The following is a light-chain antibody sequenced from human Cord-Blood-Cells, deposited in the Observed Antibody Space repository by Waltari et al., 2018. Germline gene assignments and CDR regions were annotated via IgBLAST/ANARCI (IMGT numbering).Light chain of an antibody. CDR1: SSAVGGYNY. J-gene: IGLJ2*01. CDR2: YVS. Sequence: QSALTQPRSVSGSPGPSFTISFPGTSSAVGGYNYVSWYQQHPGKAPQLMIYYVSNRPSGVPDRFSGSKSGNTASLTISGLQAEDEADYYCCSYAGSYTFVVFGGGTKLTVL. CDR3: CSYAGSYTFVV. V-gene: IGLV2-11*01.